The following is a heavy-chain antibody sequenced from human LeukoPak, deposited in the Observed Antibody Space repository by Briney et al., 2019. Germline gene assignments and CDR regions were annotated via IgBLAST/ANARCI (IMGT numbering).Heavy chain of an antibody. V-gene: IGHV3-23*01. Sequence: SGGSLRLSCAASGFTFSSYAMSWVRQAPGKGLEWVSAISGSGGSTYYADSVKGRFTMSRDNSKNTLYLQIHSLRVEDTAVYYCARDYPADHWGQGTLVTVSS. J-gene: IGHJ4*02. CDR1: GFTFSSYA. CDR2: ISGSGGST. CDR3: ARDYPADH.